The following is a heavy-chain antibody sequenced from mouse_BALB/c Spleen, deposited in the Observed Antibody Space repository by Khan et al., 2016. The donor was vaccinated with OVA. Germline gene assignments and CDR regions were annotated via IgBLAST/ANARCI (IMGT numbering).Heavy chain of an antibody. CDR1: GFSLTSYG. CDR3: ARDTTATPY. V-gene: IGHV2-9*02. CDR2: IWARGST. Sequence: VQLVESGPGLVAPSQSLSITCTVSGFSLTSYGVHWVRQPPGKGLEWLGIIWARGSTNYNSALMSRLSISKDNSKSQVFLKMNSLQTDDTVMYYCARDTTATPYWGQGTLVTVSA. D-gene: IGHD1-2*01. J-gene: IGHJ3*01.